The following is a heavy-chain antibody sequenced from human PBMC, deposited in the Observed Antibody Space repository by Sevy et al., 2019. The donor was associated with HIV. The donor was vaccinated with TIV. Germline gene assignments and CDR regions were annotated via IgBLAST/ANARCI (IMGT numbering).Heavy chain of an antibody. Sequence: ASVKVSCKASGGTFSSYAISWVRQAPGQGLEWMGGIIPIFGTANYAQKFQGRVTITADESTSTAYMELSSLRSEDTAVYYSASGASAYDSSGYYYVYWGQGTLVTVSS. CDR3: ASGASAYDSSGYYYVY. J-gene: IGHJ4*02. D-gene: IGHD3-22*01. CDR2: IIPIFGTA. V-gene: IGHV1-69*13. CDR1: GGTFSSYA.